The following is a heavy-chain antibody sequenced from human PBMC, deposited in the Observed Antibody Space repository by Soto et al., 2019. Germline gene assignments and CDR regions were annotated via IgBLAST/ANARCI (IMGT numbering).Heavy chain of an antibody. D-gene: IGHD5-12*01. CDR3: ATKPMRAGWLQFRDYYYGMDV. V-gene: IGHV1-69*12. CDR1: GGTFSSYA. CDR2: IIPIFGTA. Sequence: QVQLVQSGAEVKKPGSSVKVSCKASGGTFSSYAISWVRQAPGQGLEWMGGIIPIFGTANYAQKFQGRVTITADESTSTAYMELSSLRSEDTAVYYCATKPMRAGWLQFRDYYYGMDVWGQGTTVTVSS. J-gene: IGHJ6*02.